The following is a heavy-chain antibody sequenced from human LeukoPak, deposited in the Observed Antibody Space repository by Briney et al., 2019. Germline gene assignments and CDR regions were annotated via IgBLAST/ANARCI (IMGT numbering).Heavy chain of an antibody. Sequence: GGSLRLSCAASGFTFSSYAMHWVRQAPGKGLEWVAVISYDGSNKYYADSVKGRFTISRDNSKNTLYLQMNSLRAEDTAVYYCAKSVPTTVTWYYYYYYMDVWGKGTTVTVSS. J-gene: IGHJ6*03. CDR1: GFTFSSYA. CDR3: AKSVPTTVTWYYYYYYMDV. CDR2: ISYDGSNK. D-gene: IGHD4-11*01. V-gene: IGHV3-30-3*02.